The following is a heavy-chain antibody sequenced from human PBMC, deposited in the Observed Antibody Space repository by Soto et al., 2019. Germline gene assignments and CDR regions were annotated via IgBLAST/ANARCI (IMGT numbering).Heavy chain of an antibody. V-gene: IGHV1-69*06. D-gene: IGHD6-6*01. CDR3: ASGSIAARPREYYYGMDV. Sequence: ASVKVSCKASGGTFSSCAISWVRQAPGQGLEWMGGIIPIFGTANYAQKFQGRVTITADKSTSTAYMELSSLRSEDTAVYYCASGSIAARPREYYYGMDVWGQGTTVTVSS. CDR1: GGTFSSCA. CDR2: IIPIFGTA. J-gene: IGHJ6*02.